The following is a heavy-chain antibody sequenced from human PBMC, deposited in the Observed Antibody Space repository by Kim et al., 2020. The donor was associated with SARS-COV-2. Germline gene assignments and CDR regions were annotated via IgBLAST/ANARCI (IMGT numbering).Heavy chain of an antibody. CDR3: ARGIFITSFGVVAHLDY. Sequence: SETLSLTCTVSGGSISSGGYYWSWIRQHPGKGLEWIGYIYYSGSTYYNPSLKGRVTISVDTSKNHFSLKLSSVTAADTAVYYCARGIFITSFGVVAHLDYWGQGTLVTVSS. V-gene: IGHV4-31*03. CDR1: GGSISSGGYY. CDR2: IYYSGST. D-gene: IGHD3-3*01. J-gene: IGHJ4*02.